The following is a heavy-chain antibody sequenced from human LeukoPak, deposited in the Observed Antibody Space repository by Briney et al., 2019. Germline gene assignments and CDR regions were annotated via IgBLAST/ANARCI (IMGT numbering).Heavy chain of an antibody. J-gene: IGHJ4*02. V-gene: IGHV3-23*01. CDR3: ATYRQVLLPFES. CDR1: GFTLSSFA. CDR2: IFPSGGEI. D-gene: IGHD2-8*02. Sequence: GGSLRLSCAASGFTLSSFAMIWVRQPPGKGLEWVSSIFPSGGEIHYADSVRGRFTISRDNSKSTLSLQMNSLRAEDTAIYYCATYRQVLLPFESWGQGTLVTVSS.